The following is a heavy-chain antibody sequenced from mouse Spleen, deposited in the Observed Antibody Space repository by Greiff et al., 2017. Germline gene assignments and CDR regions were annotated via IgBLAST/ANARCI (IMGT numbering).Heavy chain of an antibody. CDR2: ISSGGSYT. CDR1: GFTFSSYA. V-gene: IGHV5-9-4*01. CDR3: AKGTWFAY. J-gene: IGHJ3*01. Sequence: EVKLQESGGGLVKPGGSLKLSCAASGFTFSSYAMSWVRQSPEKRLEWVAEISSGGSYTYYPDTVTGRFTISRDNAKNTLYLEMSSLRSEDTAMYYCAKGTWFAYWGQGTLVTVSA.